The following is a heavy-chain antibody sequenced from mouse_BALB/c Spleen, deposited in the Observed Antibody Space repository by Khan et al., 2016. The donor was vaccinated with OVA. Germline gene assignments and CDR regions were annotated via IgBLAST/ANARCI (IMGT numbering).Heavy chain of an antibody. D-gene: IGHD1-1*01. CDR3: AREEALYNFDY. CDR2: IYPGTDNT. V-gene: IGHV1S132*01. J-gene: IGHJ2*01. CDR1: GYIFTSYW. Sequence: VQLQESGAELVRPGASVKLSCKTSGYIFTSYWIHWVKQSSGQGLEWIARIYPGTDNTYYNEKLKDKATLTADKSSSTAYMQLSSLKSEDSAVYFCAREEALYNFDYWGQGTTLTVSS.